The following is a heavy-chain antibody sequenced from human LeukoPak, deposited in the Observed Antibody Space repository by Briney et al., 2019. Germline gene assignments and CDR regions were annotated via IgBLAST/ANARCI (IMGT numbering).Heavy chain of an antibody. V-gene: IGHV4-59*01. Sequence: PSETLSLACTVSGGSISSYYWSWIRQPAGKGLEWIGYISDGESPDYNPSLQSRVTIYVDSSKNQFFLNLTSVTAADTAVYYCAQDRFSFVHWGQGTLVTVSS. CDR2: ISDGESP. CDR3: AQDRFSFVH. CDR1: GGSISSYY. J-gene: IGHJ1*01. D-gene: IGHD2-2*01.